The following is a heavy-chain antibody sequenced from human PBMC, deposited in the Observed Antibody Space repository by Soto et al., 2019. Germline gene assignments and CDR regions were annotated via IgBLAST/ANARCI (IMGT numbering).Heavy chain of an antibody. V-gene: IGHV3-64*01. CDR3: ARREQSDYYYMDV. J-gene: IGHJ6*03. CDR1: GFTFSNYE. CDR2: ISSNGVGT. D-gene: IGHD6-19*01. Sequence: EVQLVESGGGLVQPGGSLRLSCAASGFTFSNYEMDWVRQAPGKVLEYVSGISSNGVGTYYANSVKDRFTISRDNSKNTLYLQMRSLRAEDMAVYYCARREQSDYYYMDVWGKGTSVTVSS.